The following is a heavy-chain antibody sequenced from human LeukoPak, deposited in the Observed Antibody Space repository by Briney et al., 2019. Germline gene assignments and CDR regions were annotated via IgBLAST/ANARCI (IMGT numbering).Heavy chain of an antibody. Sequence: TSETLSLTCTVSGGSVSSGSYYWSWIRQPPGKGLEWIGYIYYSGSTNYNPSLKSRVTISVDTSKNQFSLKLSSVTAADTAVYYCARGLSAIVYWGQGTLVTVSS. CDR3: ARGLSAIVY. CDR2: IYYSGST. CDR1: GGSVSSGSYY. V-gene: IGHV4-61*01. D-gene: IGHD2-15*01. J-gene: IGHJ4*02.